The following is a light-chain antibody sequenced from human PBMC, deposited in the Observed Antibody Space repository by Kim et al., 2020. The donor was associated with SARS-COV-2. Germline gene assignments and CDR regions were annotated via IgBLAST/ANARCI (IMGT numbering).Light chain of an antibody. Sequence: ASVGDSVTITCPASQGIINYLAWYQQKPGQVPKLLIYAASVLQSGVPSRFSGSGSGTDFTLTISSLLPEDVATYYCHKYYTFPRAFGQGTKVDIK. J-gene: IGKJ1*01. V-gene: IGKV1-27*01. CDR2: AAS. CDR3: HKYYTFPRA. CDR1: QGIINY.